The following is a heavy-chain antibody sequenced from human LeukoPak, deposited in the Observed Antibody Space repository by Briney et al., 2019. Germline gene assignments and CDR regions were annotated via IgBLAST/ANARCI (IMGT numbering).Heavy chain of an antibody. J-gene: IGHJ4*02. CDR2: IYYSGST. D-gene: IGHD6-6*01. CDR3: AREPASPIRPLHYSSSSCFDY. Sequence: SETLSLTCTVSGGSISSYYWGWIRQPPGKGLEWIGSIYYSGSTYYNPSLKSRVTMSVDTSKNQFSLKLSSVTAADTAVYYCAREPASPIRPLHYSSSSCFDYWGQGTLVTVSS. CDR1: GGSISSYY. V-gene: IGHV4-39*07.